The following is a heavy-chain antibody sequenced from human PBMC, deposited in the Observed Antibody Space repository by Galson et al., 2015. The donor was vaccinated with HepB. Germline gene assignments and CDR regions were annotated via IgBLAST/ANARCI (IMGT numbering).Heavy chain of an antibody. V-gene: IGHV3-73*01. Sequence: SLRLSCAASGFTFSGSAIHWVRQASGKGPEWVGRIKSKANNYATSCVPSLKGRFSISRDDSKGMAYLHMRSLKTEDAAVYYCTRLGDLSGCSSRWGQGTLVTVPS. CDR2: IKSKANNYAT. J-gene: IGHJ4*02. CDR3: TRLGDLSGCSSR. CDR1: GFTFSGSA. D-gene: IGHD2-2*01.